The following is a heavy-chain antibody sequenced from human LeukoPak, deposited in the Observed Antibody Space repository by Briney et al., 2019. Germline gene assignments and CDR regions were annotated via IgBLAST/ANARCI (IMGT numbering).Heavy chain of an antibody. V-gene: IGHV3-9*01. D-gene: IGHD1-7*01. J-gene: IGHJ4*02. Sequence: GGSLRLSCAASGFTFDDYAMHWVRQAPGKGLEWVSGISWNSGSIGYADSVKGRFTISRDNAKNSLYLQMNSLRAEDTALYYCAKDIFGSLTGTTLDYWGQGTLVTVSS. CDR2: ISWNSGSI. CDR3: AKDIFGSLTGTTLDY. CDR1: GFTFDDYA.